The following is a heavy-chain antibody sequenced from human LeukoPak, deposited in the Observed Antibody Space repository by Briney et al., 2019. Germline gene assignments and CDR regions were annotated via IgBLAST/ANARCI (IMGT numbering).Heavy chain of an antibody. CDR3: AKRDFDDYFDS. CDR1: GFAFSSYW. V-gene: IGHV3-74*01. Sequence: GGSLRLSCVASGFAFSSYWLHWVRQAPGEGLVWVAHINEGGTYATYADSVKGRFTISRDNSQNTLYLQMNSLRAEDTALYYCAKRDFDDYFDSWGQGTLVTVSS. CDR2: INEGGTYA. D-gene: IGHD3-9*01. J-gene: IGHJ4*02.